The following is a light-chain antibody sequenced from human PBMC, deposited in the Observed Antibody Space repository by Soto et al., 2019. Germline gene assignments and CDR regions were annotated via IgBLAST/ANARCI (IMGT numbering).Light chain of an antibody. V-gene: IGLV2-8*01. CDR3: SSYAGSSNV. CDR1: SSDVGGYNY. Sequence: QSALTQPPSAYGSPGQSVAISCSGTSSDVGGYNYVSWYQQHPGKAPNLMIYEVNKRPSGVPDRFSGSKSGNTASLTVSGLQAEDEADYYCSSYAGSSNVFGTGTKVTVL. J-gene: IGLJ1*01. CDR2: EVN.